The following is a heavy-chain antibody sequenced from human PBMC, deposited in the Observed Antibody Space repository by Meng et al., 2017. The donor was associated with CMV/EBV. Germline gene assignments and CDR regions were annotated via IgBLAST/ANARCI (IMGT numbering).Heavy chain of an antibody. D-gene: IGHD2-2*01. Sequence: SETLSLTCAVYGGSFSGYYWSWIRQPPGKGLEWIGEINHSGSTNYNPSLTSRVTISVDTSKNQFSLKLSSVTAADTAVYYCARGEWSRGQYQLQIARYYYYGMDVWGQGTTVTVSS. J-gene: IGHJ6*02. CDR3: ARGEWSRGQYQLQIARYYYYGMDV. V-gene: IGHV4-34*01. CDR2: INHSGST. CDR1: GGSFSGYY.